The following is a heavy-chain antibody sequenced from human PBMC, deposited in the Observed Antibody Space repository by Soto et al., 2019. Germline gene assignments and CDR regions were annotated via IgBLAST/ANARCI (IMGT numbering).Heavy chain of an antibody. CDR1: GGSISSSSYY. CDR2: IYYSVST. Sequence: QLQESGPGLVKPSETLSLTCTVSGGSISSSSYYWGWIRQPPGKGLEWIGSIYYSVSTYYNPSLKSRVTISVDTSKNQFSLKQRSVTAADTAVYYCARHAGDYSLRFDYWGQGTLVTVSS. D-gene: IGHD4-17*01. V-gene: IGHV4-39*01. J-gene: IGHJ4*02. CDR3: ARHAGDYSLRFDY.